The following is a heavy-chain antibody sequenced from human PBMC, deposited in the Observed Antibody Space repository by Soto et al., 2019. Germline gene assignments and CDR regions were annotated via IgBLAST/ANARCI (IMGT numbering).Heavy chain of an antibody. D-gene: IGHD2-2*01. J-gene: IGHJ4*01. CDR1: GGSISSGGYS. Sequence: SETLSLTCAVSGGSISSGGYSWSWIRQPPGKGLEWIGYMYHSGSTYYNPSLKSRVTISIDRSKNQFSLKLSSVTAADTAVYYCARVPDYCGHGMLVSVTS. V-gene: IGHV4-30-2*01. CDR3: ARVPDY. CDR2: MYHSGST.